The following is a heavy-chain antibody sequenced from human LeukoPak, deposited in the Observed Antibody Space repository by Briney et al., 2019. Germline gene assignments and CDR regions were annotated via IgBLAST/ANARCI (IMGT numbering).Heavy chain of an antibody. V-gene: IGHV4-59*08. Sequence: SETLSLTCTVSGGSISNYYWSWIRQPPGKGLEWIGYIYYSGSTNYNPSLKSRVTISVDTSKNQFSLKLSSVTAADTAVYYCARAQLVYFDSWGQGTLVTVSS. CDR3: ARAQLVYFDS. CDR1: GGSISNYY. D-gene: IGHD6-13*01. J-gene: IGHJ4*02. CDR2: IYYSGST.